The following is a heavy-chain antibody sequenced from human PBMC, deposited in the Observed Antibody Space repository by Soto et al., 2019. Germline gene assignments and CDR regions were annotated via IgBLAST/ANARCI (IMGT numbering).Heavy chain of an antibody. CDR3: ARERYGVPRGDYFDS. CDR2: IYYSGSN. V-gene: IGHV4-31*03. D-gene: IGHD4-17*01. J-gene: IGHJ4*02. Sequence: QVQLQESGPGLVKPSQTLSLTCTVSGGSISSGEYYWRWIRQHPGKGLEWIGYIYYSGSNYYNPSLKSRVSISVDTSKNQFSLNLSSVTAADTAIYYCARERYGVPRGDYFDSWGQGILGTVSS. CDR1: GGSISSGEYY.